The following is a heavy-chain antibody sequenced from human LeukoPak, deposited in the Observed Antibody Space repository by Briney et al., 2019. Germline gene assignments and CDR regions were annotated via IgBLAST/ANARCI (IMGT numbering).Heavy chain of an antibody. J-gene: IGHJ5*02. CDR1: GASTTSYY. CDR3: AREYSSGLSWFDP. D-gene: IGHD6-19*01. CDR2: IYYNGNT. Sequence: SETLSLTCSVSGASTTSYYWSWIRQPPGKGLEWIGYIYYNGNTNYNPSLKSRVTISVDTSKNQFSLKLSSVTAADTAVYFCAREYSSGLSWFDPWGQGTLVTVSS. V-gene: IGHV4-59*01.